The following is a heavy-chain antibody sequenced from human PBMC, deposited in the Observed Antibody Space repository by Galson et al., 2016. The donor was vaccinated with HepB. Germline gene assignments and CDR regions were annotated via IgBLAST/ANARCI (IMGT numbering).Heavy chain of an antibody. J-gene: IGHJ6*02. CDR3: ARDNSYYGMDV. V-gene: IGHV3-9*01. CDR2: ISWKSGNI. CDR1: GFTFDDYG. Sequence: SLRLSCAASGFTFDDYGMHWVRQGPGKGLEWVSGISWKSGNIGYADSAKGRFTISRDNAKKSMYLQMNSLRGEDTALYYCARDNSYYGMDVWGQGTTVIVSS.